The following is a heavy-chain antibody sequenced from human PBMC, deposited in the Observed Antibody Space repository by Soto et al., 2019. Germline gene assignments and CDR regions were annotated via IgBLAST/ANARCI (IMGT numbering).Heavy chain of an antibody. CDR3: VRIIVVVPAAMNYYYYYMDV. CDR2: INHSGST. J-gene: IGHJ6*03. V-gene: IGHV4-34*01. Sequence: QVQLQQWGAGLLKPSETLSLTCAVYGGSFSGYYWSWIRQPPGKGLEWIGEINHSGSTNYNPSLKSRVTISVDTSKNQFSLKLSSVTAADTAVYYCVRIIVVVPAAMNYYYYYMDVWGKGTTVTVSS. CDR1: GGSFSGYY. D-gene: IGHD2-2*01.